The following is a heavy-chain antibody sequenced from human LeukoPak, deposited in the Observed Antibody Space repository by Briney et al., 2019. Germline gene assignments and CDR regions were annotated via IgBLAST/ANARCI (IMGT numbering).Heavy chain of an antibody. J-gene: IGHJ4*02. CDR2: VSRNDDGT. CDR1: GFTFSNYA. CDR3: AKKTGYSSSGYFDY. V-gene: IGHV3-23*01. D-gene: IGHD6-13*01. Sequence: GGSLRLSCAASGFTFSNYAMTWVRQAPGKGLEWVSTVSRNDDGTYYADSVKGRFTISRDNSKNMLYLQMNSLRAEDTAVYYCAKKTGYSSSGYFDYWGQGTLVTVTS.